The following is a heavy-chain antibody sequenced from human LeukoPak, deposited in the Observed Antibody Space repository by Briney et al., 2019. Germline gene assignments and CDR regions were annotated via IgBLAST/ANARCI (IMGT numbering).Heavy chain of an antibody. V-gene: IGHV4-61*01. CDR1: GGSISSSSYY. CDR2: IHYSGST. D-gene: IGHD3-9*01. Sequence: PSGTLSLTCAVSGGSISSSSYYWSWIRQPPGKGLEWIGYIHYSGSTNYKASLKSRVSISVDTSKNQFSLKLSSVTAADTAVYYCARLTGYSSESWFDPWGQGTLVTVSS. CDR3: ARLTGYSSESWFDP. J-gene: IGHJ5*02.